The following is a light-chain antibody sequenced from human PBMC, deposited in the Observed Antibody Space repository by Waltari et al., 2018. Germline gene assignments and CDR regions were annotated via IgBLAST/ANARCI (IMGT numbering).Light chain of an antibody. CDR2: GAS. V-gene: IGKV1-39*01. CDR3: QQSYSTPWT. J-gene: IGKJ2*02. Sequence: DIQMTQSPSSLPASVGDGVTITCRASQTITSNLNWYQQKPGKAPKLLIYGASALHSGVPSRFRGSGSGTDFTLTISSQQPEDFATYFCQQSYSTPWTFGQGTYIEIK. CDR1: QTITSN.